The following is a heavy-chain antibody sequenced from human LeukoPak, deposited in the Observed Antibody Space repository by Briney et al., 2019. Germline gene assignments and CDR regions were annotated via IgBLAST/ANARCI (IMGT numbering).Heavy chain of an antibody. CDR2: IIPIFGTA. J-gene: IGHJ4*02. D-gene: IGHD3-10*01. V-gene: IGHV1-69*05. CDR3: AKNGYGSVIGLYYFDY. CDR1: GGTFSSYA. Sequence: SVKVSCKASGGTFSSYAISWVRQAPGQGLEWMGGIIPIFGTANYAQKFQGRVTITTDESTSTAYMELSSLRSEDTAVYYCAKNGYGSVIGLYYFDYWGQGTLVTVSS.